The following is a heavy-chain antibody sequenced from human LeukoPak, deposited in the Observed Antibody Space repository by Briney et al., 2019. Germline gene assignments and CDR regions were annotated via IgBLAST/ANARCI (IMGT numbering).Heavy chain of an antibody. CDR1: GYSFSDYW. CDR3: ARFLSASTVLYYGMDV. J-gene: IGHJ6*02. D-gene: IGHD4-17*01. V-gene: IGHV5-51*01. CDR2: IIPGESRI. Sequence: GESLKISCKGSGYSFSDYWIDWVRQMPGRDLEWMGFIIPGESRIIYSPAFHGQVTISADKSISTAYLQWSSLKASDTAMYYCARFLSASTVLYYGMDVWGQGTTVTVSS.